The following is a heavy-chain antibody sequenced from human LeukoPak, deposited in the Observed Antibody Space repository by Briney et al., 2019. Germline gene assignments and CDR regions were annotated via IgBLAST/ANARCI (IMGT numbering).Heavy chain of an antibody. D-gene: IGHD5-18*01. CDR1: GFTFSSYG. J-gene: IGHJ4*02. V-gene: IGHV3-23*01. CDR3: AKGRTGFSYGYGIDY. CDR2: ISTSDGTT. Sequence: PGGSLRLSCAASGFTFSSYGMSWVRQAPGKGLEWVSSISTSDGTTYYADSVKGRFTISRDNSKNTLYLQMNSLRAEDAAIYYCAKGRTGFSYGYGIDYWGQGTLVTVSS.